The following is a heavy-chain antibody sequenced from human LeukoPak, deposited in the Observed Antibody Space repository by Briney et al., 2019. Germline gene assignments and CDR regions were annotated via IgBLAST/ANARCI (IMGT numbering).Heavy chain of an antibody. CDR2: IYYSGST. D-gene: IGHD3-22*01. Sequence: SETLSLTCTVSAGSIRSYYWSWINHPPGQGLEWISYIYYSGSTNYNPSLKSRVTISVNTSKNQFSLKLSSVTAADTAVYYCARDSGYYYGHDYWGQGTLVTVSS. J-gene: IGHJ4*02. V-gene: IGHV4-59*01. CDR1: AGSIRSYY. CDR3: ARDSGYYYGHDY.